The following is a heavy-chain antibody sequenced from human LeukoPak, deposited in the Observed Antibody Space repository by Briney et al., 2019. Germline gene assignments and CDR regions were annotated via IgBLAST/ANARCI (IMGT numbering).Heavy chain of an antibody. V-gene: IGHV3-53*01. J-gene: IGHJ4*02. Sequence: GGSLRLSCAASGLSVTNTYMTWVRQAPGKGLEWVSVIYSGGGTNYADSLKGRFSISRDNYKNTLYLQMTSLRAEATAVYYCVAEDTYWGQGTLVTVSS. CDR2: IYSGGGT. CDR1: GLSVTNTY. D-gene: IGHD5-18*01. CDR3: VAEDTY.